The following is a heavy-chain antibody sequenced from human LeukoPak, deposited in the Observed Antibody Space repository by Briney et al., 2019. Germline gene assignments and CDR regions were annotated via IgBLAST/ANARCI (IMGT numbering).Heavy chain of an antibody. Sequence: SETLSLTCAVYGGSFSGYYWSWIRQPPGKGLEWIGEINHSGSTNYNPSLKSRVTISVDTSKNQFSLKLSSVTAADTAVHYCARGTITMGDYWGQGTLVTVSS. CDR3: ARGTITMGDY. CDR1: GGSFSGYY. V-gene: IGHV4-34*01. J-gene: IGHJ4*02. CDR2: INHSGST. D-gene: IGHD3-10*01.